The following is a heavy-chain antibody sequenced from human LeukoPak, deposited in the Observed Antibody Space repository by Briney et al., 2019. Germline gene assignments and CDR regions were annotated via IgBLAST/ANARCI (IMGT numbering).Heavy chain of an antibody. CDR1: GLNFNDYD. J-gene: IGHJ2*01. CDR3: ARERGGQDWDFDL. Sequence: GGSLRLSCAASGLNFNDYDMDWVRQAPGKGPEWVAVIWDDGSNKYYAESVKGRFTISRDSSKNMLYLQMNSLRVEDTAVYYCARERGGQDWDFDLWGRGALVTVSS. V-gene: IGHV3-33*01. D-gene: IGHD3-10*01. CDR2: IWDDGSNK.